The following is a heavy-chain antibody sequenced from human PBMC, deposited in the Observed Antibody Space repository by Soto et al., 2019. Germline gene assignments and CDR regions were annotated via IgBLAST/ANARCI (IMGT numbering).Heavy chain of an antibody. V-gene: IGHV5-51*01. CDR3: AGGGVRGVITRTRDYYGMDV. Sequence: GESLKISCKGSGYNFNNYWINWVRQMPGKGLEWMGIIYPGDSDTRYSPSFQGQVTISADKSISTAYLQWSSLKASDTAMYYCAGGGVRGVITRTRDYYGMDVWGQGTTVTVSS. CDR2: IYPGDSDT. D-gene: IGHD3-10*01. CDR1: GYNFNNYW. J-gene: IGHJ6*02.